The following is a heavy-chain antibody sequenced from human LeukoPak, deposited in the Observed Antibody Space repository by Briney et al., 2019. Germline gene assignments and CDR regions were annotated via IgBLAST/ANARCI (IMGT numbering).Heavy chain of an antibody. D-gene: IGHD3-10*01. CDR3: ARRGGFGNHNWFDP. CDR1: GGSVSSGSYY. CDR2: IYYSGST. V-gene: IGHV4-61*01. J-gene: IGHJ5*02. Sequence: SETLSLTCTVSGGSVSSGSYYWSWIRQPPGKGLEWIGYIYYSGSTNYNPSLKSRVTISVDTSKNQFSLKLSSVTAADTAVYYCARRGGFGNHNWFDPWGQGTLVTVSS.